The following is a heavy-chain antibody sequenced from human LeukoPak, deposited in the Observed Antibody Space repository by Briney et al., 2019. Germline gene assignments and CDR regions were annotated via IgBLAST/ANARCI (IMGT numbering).Heavy chain of an antibody. V-gene: IGHV1-46*01. Sequence: ASVKVSCKASGYTFTSYYMHWVRQAPGQGLEWMRIINPSGGGTSYAQKFQGRVTMTRDTSTSTVYMELSSLRSEDTAVYYCARGGTPVYYDFWSGSDYWGQGTLVTVSS. CDR3: ARGGTPVYYDFWSGSDY. J-gene: IGHJ4*02. CDR2: INPSGGGT. D-gene: IGHD3-3*01. CDR1: GYTFTSYY.